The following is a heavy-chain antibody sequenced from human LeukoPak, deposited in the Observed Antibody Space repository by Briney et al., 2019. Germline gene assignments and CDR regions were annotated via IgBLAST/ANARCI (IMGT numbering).Heavy chain of an antibody. V-gene: IGHV3-23*01. CDR3: ARDSCSSTSCHPAMDY. D-gene: IGHD2-2*01. CDR2: ISGSGGYT. Sequence: PGGSLRLSCAASGFTFSSYAMSWVRQAPGKGLEWVSGISGSGGYTYYADSVKGRFTISRDNAKNSLYLQMNSLRAEDTAVYYCARDSCSSTSCHPAMDYWGQGTLVTVSS. CDR1: GFTFSSYA. J-gene: IGHJ4*02.